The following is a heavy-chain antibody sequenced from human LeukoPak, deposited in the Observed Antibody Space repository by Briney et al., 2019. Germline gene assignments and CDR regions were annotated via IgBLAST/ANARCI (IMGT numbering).Heavy chain of an antibody. D-gene: IGHD3-10*01. Sequence: PGGSLRLSRAASGFTLSSYSMNWVRQAPGKGLEWVSYISISSDTIYYADSVKGRFTISRDNAKNSLYLQMNSLRDDDTAVYYCAKPYYYGSTSYMDYWGQGTLVTVSS. V-gene: IGHV3-48*02. CDR3: AKPYYYGSTSYMDY. CDR2: ISISSDTI. CDR1: GFTLSSYS. J-gene: IGHJ4*02.